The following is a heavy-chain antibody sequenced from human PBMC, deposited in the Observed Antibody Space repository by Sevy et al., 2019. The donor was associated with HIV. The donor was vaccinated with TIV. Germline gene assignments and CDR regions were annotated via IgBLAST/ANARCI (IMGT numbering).Heavy chain of an antibody. CDR2: TYYRSKWYN. J-gene: IGHJ4*02. CDR3: ARDRCYYYGSGSYLWFDY. D-gene: IGHD3-10*01. Sequence: KQSQTLSLTCAISGDSVSSNSAAWNWIRQSPSRGLEWLGRTYYRSKWYNDYAVSVKSRITINPDTSKNQFSLQLNSVTPEDTAVYYCARDRCYYYGSGSYLWFDYWGQGTLVTVSS. V-gene: IGHV6-1*01. CDR1: GDSVSSNSAA.